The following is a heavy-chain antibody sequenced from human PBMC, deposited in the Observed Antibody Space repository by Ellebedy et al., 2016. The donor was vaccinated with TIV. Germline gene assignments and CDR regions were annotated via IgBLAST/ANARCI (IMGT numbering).Heavy chain of an antibody. CDR3: ARRSRGPSYYFDY. CDR1: GFTFSGHW. V-gene: IGHV3-7*01. D-gene: IGHD3-10*01. Sequence: PGGSLRLSCAASGFTFSGHWMSWVRQAPGKGLEWVANIKEDGSEAYYVDSVKGRFTISRDNAKNSLYLQLSSLRAEDTAVYYCARRSRGPSYYFDYWGQGALVTVSS. CDR2: IKEDGSEA. J-gene: IGHJ4*02.